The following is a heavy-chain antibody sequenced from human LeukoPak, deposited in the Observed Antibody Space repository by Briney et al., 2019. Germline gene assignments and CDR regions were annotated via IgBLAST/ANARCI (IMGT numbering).Heavy chain of an antibody. CDR2: ISSSGSTI. CDR1: GFTFSSYE. V-gene: IGHV3-48*03. Sequence: GGSLRLSCAASGFTFSSYEMNWVRQAPGKGLEWDSYISSSGSTIYYADSVKGRFTISRDNAKNSLYLQMNSLRAEDTAVYYCARENYDYVWGSYRHPHFDYWGQGTLVTVSS. J-gene: IGHJ4*02. D-gene: IGHD3-16*02. CDR3: ARENYDYVWGSYRHPHFDY.